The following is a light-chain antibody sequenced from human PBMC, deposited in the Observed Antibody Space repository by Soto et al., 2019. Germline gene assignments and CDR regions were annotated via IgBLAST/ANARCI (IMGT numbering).Light chain of an antibody. V-gene: IGLV2-14*01. Sequence: QSALTQPASVSGSPGQSITISCTGTSSDIGFYNYVSWYQQHPGKAPTLMIYDVSDRPSGISYRFSGSKSGNTASLTISGLQAEDEADYYCSSYTNRPSYVFGTGTQLTVL. CDR1: SSDIGFYNY. CDR3: SSYTNRPSYV. CDR2: DVS. J-gene: IGLJ1*01.